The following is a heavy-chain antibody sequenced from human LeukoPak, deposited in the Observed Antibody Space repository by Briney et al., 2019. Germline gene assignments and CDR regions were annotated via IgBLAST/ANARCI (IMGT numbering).Heavy chain of an antibody. V-gene: IGHV3-23*01. J-gene: IGHJ4*02. Sequence: GGSLRLSCAASGFTFNSYAMSWVRQSPGKGLEWVSVISVTGSKRHYADPVKGRFTISRDNSKNTLYLQMNSLRAEDTALYYCAKDSRAYCTSTSCFDFDFWGQGILVTVSS. CDR1: GFTFNSYA. D-gene: IGHD2-2*01. CDR3: AKDSRAYCTSTSCFDFDF. CDR2: ISVTGSKR.